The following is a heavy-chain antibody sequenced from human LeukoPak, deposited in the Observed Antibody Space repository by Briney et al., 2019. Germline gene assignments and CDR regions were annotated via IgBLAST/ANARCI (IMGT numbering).Heavy chain of an antibody. D-gene: IGHD5-12*01. CDR2: IYHSGST. Sequence: TSETLSLTCAVSGGSISSGGYSWSWIRQPPGKGLEWIGYIYHSGSTYYNPSLKSRVTISVDRSKNQFSLKLSSVTAADTAVYYCARDGGDNSGYDPTYYYYGMDVWGQGTTVTVSS. V-gene: IGHV4-30-2*01. J-gene: IGHJ6*02. CDR1: GGSISSGGYS. CDR3: ARDGGDNSGYDPTYYYYGMDV.